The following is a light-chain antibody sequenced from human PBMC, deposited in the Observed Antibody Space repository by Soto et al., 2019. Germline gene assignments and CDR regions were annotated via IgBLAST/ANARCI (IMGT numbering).Light chain of an antibody. CDR1: TSNIGSNT. CDR2: SNN. J-gene: IGLJ3*02. CDR3: AAWDDSLNGWV. V-gene: IGLV1-44*01. Sequence: QFVLTQPPSASGTPGQRVTISCSGSTSNIGSNTVNWFQQLPGAAPKLLFYSNNQRPSGVPGRFSGSTSGTSASLAISGLQSEDEADYYCAAWDDSLNGWVFGGGTKLTVL.